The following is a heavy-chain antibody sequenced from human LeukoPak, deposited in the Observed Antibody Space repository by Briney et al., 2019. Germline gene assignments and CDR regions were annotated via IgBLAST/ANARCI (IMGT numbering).Heavy chain of an antibody. Sequence: GGSLRLSCAASGFTFSSFAMTWVRQAPGKGLEWVSLISGSDGGTYYADSVKGRLTISRDNSKNTLYLQMNSLRAEDTAVYYCAKVFSRGWHYFDYWGQGTLVTVSS. D-gene: IGHD6-19*01. CDR2: ISGSDGGT. CDR3: AKVFSRGWHYFDY. CDR1: GFTFSSFA. V-gene: IGHV3-23*01. J-gene: IGHJ4*02.